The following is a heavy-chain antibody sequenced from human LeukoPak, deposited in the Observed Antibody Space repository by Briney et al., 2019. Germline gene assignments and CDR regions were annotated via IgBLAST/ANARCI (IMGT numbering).Heavy chain of an antibody. V-gene: IGHV4-59*01. CDR2: IYYSGST. CDR3: ARDASYYDSSGYTNWFDP. Sequence: PSETLSLTCTVSGGSISSFYWGWIRQPPGQGREWSGYIYYSGSTNYNPSLKSRVTISVDTSKNQFSLKLSSVTAADTAVYYCARDASYYDSSGYTNWFDPWGQGALVTVAS. CDR1: GGSISSFY. J-gene: IGHJ5*02. D-gene: IGHD3-22*01.